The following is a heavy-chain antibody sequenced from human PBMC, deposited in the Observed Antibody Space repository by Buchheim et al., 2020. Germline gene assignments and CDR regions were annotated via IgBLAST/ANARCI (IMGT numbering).Heavy chain of an antibody. CDR2: ISGSGDNT. D-gene: IGHD3-3*01. Sequence: EVQLLESGGGLVQPGGSLRLSCAASGFIFSSYAMNWVRQATGKGLEWVSTISGSGDNTYYADSVKGRFTISRDSSKHTLFLQMNSLGAEDTAVYYCAKAFSSFGSAHASWGQGT. CDR3: AKAFSSFGSAHAS. CDR1: GFIFSSYA. V-gene: IGHV3-23*01. J-gene: IGHJ5*02.